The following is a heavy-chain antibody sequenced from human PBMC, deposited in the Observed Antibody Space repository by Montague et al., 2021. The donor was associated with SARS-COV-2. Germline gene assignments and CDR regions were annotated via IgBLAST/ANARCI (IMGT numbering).Heavy chain of an antibody. V-gene: IGHV4-59*13. CDR1: GGSISSYY. D-gene: IGHD1-20*01. Sequence: SETLSLTCSVSGGSISSYYWSWIRQSPGKGLEWIGYIFHSGITDYNPSLKSRVTISVDMSKNQFPPQLNSVTAADSAVYYCARTEYNWNDWFDPWGQGTLVTVSS. CDR3: ARTEYNWNDWFDP. J-gene: IGHJ5*02. CDR2: IFHSGIT.